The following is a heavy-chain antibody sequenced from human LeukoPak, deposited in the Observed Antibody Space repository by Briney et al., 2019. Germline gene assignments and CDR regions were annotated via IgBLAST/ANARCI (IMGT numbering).Heavy chain of an antibody. CDR3: ARAHNWKYGTFDY. V-gene: IGHV3-30*04. CDR2: ISYDGSNR. D-gene: IGHD1-7*01. CDR1: GFTFSSYA. Sequence: GGSLRLSCAASGFTFSSYAMHWVRQAPGKVLEWVAFISYDGSNRYYADSVKGRFTISRDNAKNSLYLQMNSLRVEDTAVYYCARAHNWKYGTFDYWGQGTLVTVSS. J-gene: IGHJ4*02.